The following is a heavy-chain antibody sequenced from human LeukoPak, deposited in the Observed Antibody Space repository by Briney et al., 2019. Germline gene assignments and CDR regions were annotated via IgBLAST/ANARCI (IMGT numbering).Heavy chain of an antibody. CDR3: ATYGYGDYASYYYYGMDV. CDR1: GFTFSSYA. D-gene: IGHD4-17*01. CDR2: ISGSGGST. Sequence: HPGGSLRLSCAASGFTFSSYAMSWVRQAPGKGLEWVSAISGSGGSTYYADSVKGRFTISRDNSKNTLYLQMNSLRAEDTAVYYCATYGYGDYASYYYYGMDVWGQGTTVTVSS. V-gene: IGHV3-23*01. J-gene: IGHJ6*02.